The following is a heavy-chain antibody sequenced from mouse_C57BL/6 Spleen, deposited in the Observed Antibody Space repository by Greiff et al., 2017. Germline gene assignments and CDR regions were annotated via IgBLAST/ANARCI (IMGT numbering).Heavy chain of an antibody. CDR3: ARQYDYDAMDY. V-gene: IGHV5-12*01. CDR1: GFTFSDYY. Sequence: EVQGVESGGGLVQPGGSLKLSCAASGFTFSDYYMYWVRQTPEKRLEWVAYISNGGGSTYYPDTVKGRFTISRDNAKNTLYLQMSRLKSEDTAMYYCARQYDYDAMDYWGQGTSVTVSS. CDR2: ISNGGGST. J-gene: IGHJ4*01.